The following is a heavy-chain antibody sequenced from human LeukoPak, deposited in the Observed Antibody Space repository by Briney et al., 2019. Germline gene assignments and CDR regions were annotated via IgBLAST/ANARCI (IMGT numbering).Heavy chain of an antibody. CDR3: ARSRSTPRLFVDY. CDR1: GYSFSSGYY. V-gene: IGHV4-38-2*02. CDR2: IYHSGST. Sequence: PSETLSLTCTVSGYSFSSGYYWGWIRQPPGEGLEWIGSIYHSGSTYYNPSLKSRVTISVDTSKNQFSLKLSSVTAADTAVYYCARSRSTPRLFVDYWGQGTLVTVSS. D-gene: IGHD3-3*01. J-gene: IGHJ4*02.